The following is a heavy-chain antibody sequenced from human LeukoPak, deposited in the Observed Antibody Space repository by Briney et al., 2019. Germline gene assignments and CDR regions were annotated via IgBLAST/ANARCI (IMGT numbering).Heavy chain of an antibody. V-gene: IGHV1-2*02. J-gene: IGHJ6*02. CDR1: GYTFTGYY. D-gene: IGHD1-20*01. Sequence: GASVKVSCKASGYTFTGYYMHWVRQAPGQGLEWMGWINPNSGGTNYAQKFQGRVTMTRDTSISTAYMELSRLRSDDTAVYYCASLTGTTNYYYGMDVWGQGTTVTVSS. CDR3: ASLTGTTNYYYGMDV. CDR2: INPNSGGT.